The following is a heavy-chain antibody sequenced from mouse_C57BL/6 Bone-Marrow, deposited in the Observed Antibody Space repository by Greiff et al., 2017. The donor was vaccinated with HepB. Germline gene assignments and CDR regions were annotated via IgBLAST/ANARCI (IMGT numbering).Heavy chain of an antibody. J-gene: IGHJ2*01. CDR2: IDPSDSYT. V-gene: IGHV1-69*01. CDR3: AREGLYGSSSWDFDY. Sequence: QVQLQQPGAELVMPGASVKLSCKASGYTFTSYWMPWVKQRPGQGLEWIGEIDPSDSYTNYTQKFKGKSTLTVDKSSSTAYMQLSSLTSEDSAVYDCAREGLYGSSSWDFDYWGQGTTLTVSS. D-gene: IGHD1-1*01. CDR1: GYTFTSYW.